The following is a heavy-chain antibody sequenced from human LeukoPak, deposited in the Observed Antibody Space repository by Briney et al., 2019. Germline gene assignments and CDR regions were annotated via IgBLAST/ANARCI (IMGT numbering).Heavy chain of an antibody. D-gene: IGHD5-18*01. CDR2: IYYSGST. CDR1: GGSISSSSYY. Sequence: SETLSLTCTVSGGSISSSSYYWGWIRQPPGKGLEWIGSIYYSGSTYYNPSLKSRVTISVDTSKNQFSLKLSSVTAADTAVYYCARDDGYSYGEFDYWGQGTLVTVSS. V-gene: IGHV4-39*02. J-gene: IGHJ4*02. CDR3: ARDDGYSYGEFDY.